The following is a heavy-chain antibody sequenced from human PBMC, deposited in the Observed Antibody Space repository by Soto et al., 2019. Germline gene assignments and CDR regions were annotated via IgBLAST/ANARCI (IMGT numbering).Heavy chain of an antibody. D-gene: IGHD2-15*01. V-gene: IGHV1-24*01. CDR1: GYTLTELS. CDR3: ARSVAGTAGLSNY. J-gene: IGHJ4*02. CDR2: FAPEDGET. Sequence: ASVKVSCKVSGYTLTELSMHWVRQAPGKGLEWMGGFAPEDGETNYAQKFQGRVTMTADTSTSTAYMELRSLRSDDTAVYYCARSVAGTAGLSNYWGQGTLVTVSS.